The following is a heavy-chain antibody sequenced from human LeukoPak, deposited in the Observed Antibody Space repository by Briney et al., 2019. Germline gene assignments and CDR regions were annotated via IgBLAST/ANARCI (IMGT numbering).Heavy chain of an antibody. CDR2: IADGGTT. D-gene: IGHD3-16*01. Sequence: GGSLRLSCAASGFTASRYYMTWVRQAPGKGLDWVSVIADGGTTNYADSVKGRFTISRDNSKNTLYLQMNSLRAEDTAVYYCASSATTPGGFDYWGQGTLVTVSS. CDR3: ASSATTPGGFDY. CDR1: GFTASRYY. V-gene: IGHV3-66*01. J-gene: IGHJ4*02.